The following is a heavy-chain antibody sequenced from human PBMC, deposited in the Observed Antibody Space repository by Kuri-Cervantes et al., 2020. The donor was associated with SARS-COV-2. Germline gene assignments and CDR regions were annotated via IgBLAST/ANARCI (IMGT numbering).Heavy chain of an antibody. Sequence: GGSLRLSCTASGFTFSSHCMSWVRQAPGKGLEWVANIKEDGSEKHYVDSVKGRFTISRDNAKNSLYLQMNSLRAEDTAVYYCARPSWRAAPSHFQHWGQGTLVTVSS. CDR2: IKEDGSEK. CDR1: GFTFSSHC. V-gene: IGHV3-7*01. CDR3: ARPSWRAAPSHFQH. J-gene: IGHJ1*01. D-gene: IGHD6-6*01.